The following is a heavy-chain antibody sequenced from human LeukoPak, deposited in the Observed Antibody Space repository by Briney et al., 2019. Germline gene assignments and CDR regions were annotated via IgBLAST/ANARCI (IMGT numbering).Heavy chain of an antibody. V-gene: IGHV4-34*01. CDR3: ARGVPGYCSSTSCYGAYYFDY. J-gene: IGHJ4*02. Sequence: LETLSLTCAVYGGSFSGYYWSWIRQPPGKGLEWIGEINHSGSTNYNPSLKSRVTISVDTSKNQFSLILSSVTAADTAVYYCARGVPGYCSSTSCYGAYYFDYWGQGTLVTVSS. CDR2: INHSGST. CDR1: GGSFSGYY. D-gene: IGHD2-2*01.